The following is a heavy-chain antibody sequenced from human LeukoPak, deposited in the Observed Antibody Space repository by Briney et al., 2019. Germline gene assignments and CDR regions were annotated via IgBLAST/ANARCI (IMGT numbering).Heavy chain of an antibody. V-gene: IGHV4-59*01. Sequence: SETLSLTCTVSGGSISNYYWSWIRQPPGKGLEWIGYFHNSGTSTYNPSLKSRVTISADTSKNQFSLKLNSLTTADTAVYYCTRGAGWLIDYWGQGILVTVSS. CDR2: FHNSGTS. D-gene: IGHD3-16*01. CDR3: TRGAGWLIDY. J-gene: IGHJ4*02. CDR1: GGSISNYY.